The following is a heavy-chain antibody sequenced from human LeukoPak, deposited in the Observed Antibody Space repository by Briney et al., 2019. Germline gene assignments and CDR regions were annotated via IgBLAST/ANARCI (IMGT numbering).Heavy chain of an antibody. CDR1: GFAFSNYW. D-gene: IGHD3-16*01. CDR3: LAGYYYYYMDV. J-gene: IGHJ6*03. CDR2: INTHGSST. V-gene: IGHV3-74*01. Sequence: PGGQLRLSCAASGFAFSNYWLHWVRQAPGKGLEWVARINTHGSSTNYADSVKGRFTISRDNAKDTLYLQMTSLSAEDTAVYYALAGYYYYYMDVWGKGTTVTVSS.